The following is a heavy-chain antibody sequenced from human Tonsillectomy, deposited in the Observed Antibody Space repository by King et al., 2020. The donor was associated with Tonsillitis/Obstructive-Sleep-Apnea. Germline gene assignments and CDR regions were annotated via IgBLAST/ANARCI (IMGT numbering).Heavy chain of an antibody. J-gene: IGHJ4*02. Sequence: QLVQSGAEVKKPGASVKVSCKASGYTFTSYGISRVRQAPGQGLEWMGWISAYNGNTNYAQKLQGRVTMTTDTSTSTAYMELRSLRSDDTAVYYCAREAPSGYYTRLAEIDYWGQGTLVTVSS. V-gene: IGHV1-18*01. D-gene: IGHD3-3*01. CDR2: ISAYNGNT. CDR1: GYTFTSYG. CDR3: AREAPSGYYTRLAEIDY.